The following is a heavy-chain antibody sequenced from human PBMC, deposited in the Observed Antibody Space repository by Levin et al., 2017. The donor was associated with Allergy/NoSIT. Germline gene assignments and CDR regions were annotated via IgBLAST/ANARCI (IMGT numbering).Heavy chain of an antibody. CDR3: AKGRYDNSGYFARLNFYYYDMDV. J-gene: IGHJ6*02. CDR2: ISGSGGSS. D-gene: IGHD3-22*01. V-gene: IGHV3-23*01. Sequence: GGSLRLSCAGSGFTFSSYAINWVRQAPGKGLEWVSVISGSGGSSYYADSVKGRFTISRDDSKNTVVLQMNSLRAEDTAVYYCAKGRYDNSGYFARLNFYYYDMDVWGQGTTVTVSS. CDR1: GFTFSSYA.